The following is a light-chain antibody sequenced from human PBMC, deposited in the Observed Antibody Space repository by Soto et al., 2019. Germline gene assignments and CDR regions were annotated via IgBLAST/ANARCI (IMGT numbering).Light chain of an antibody. V-gene: IGLV2-11*01. Sequence: QSALTQPRSVSGSPGQSVTISCTGTSGDVGGYNYVSWYQQHPGKAPKLMIYDVSKRPSGIPDRFSGSKSGNMASLTISGLQAEDEADYYCCSYTGSYTFVVFGGGTKLTVL. J-gene: IGLJ2*01. CDR3: CSYTGSYTFVV. CDR2: DVS. CDR1: SGDVGGYNY.